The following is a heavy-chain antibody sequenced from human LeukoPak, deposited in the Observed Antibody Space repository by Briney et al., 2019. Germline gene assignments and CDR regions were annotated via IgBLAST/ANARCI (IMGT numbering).Heavy chain of an antibody. V-gene: IGHV1-2*02. CDR3: AREPGEDLIPSRFGTPSY. Sequence: ASVKVSCKASGYTFTGYYMHWVRQAPGQGLEWMGWINPNSGGTNYAQKFQGRVTMTRDTSISTAYMELSRLRSDDTAVYYCAREPGEDLIPSRFGTPSYWGQGTLVTVSS. J-gene: IGHJ4*02. CDR2: INPNSGGT. CDR1: GYTFTGYY. D-gene: IGHD3-16*01.